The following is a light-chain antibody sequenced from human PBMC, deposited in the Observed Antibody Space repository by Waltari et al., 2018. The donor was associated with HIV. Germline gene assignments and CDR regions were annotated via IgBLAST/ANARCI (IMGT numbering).Light chain of an antibody. V-gene: IGLV2-14*01. J-gene: IGLJ2*01. CDR1: SSDIGTSDY. CDR2: EAK. CDR3: SSYSSTGTLVL. Sequence: QSALTQPASVSGSPGQSITISCNGTSSDIGTSDYGSWYQHFPGKAPRLIVYEAKKWPFGTSNRFSGSKTDKTASLTISGLQVEDEAIYYCSSYSSTGTLVLFGEGTHLTVV.